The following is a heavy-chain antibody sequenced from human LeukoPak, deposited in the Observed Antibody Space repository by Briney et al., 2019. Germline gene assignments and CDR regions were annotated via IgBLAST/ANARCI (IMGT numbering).Heavy chain of an antibody. J-gene: IGHJ4*02. CDR2: IDSNSNFM. Sequence: TGGSLRLSCAASGFTFGLYSMTWVRRAPGKGLEWVSLIDSNSNFMNYADSVKGRFTISRDNAKKSLYLQMNSLRAEDTAVYYCARPYCSSTSCYLDYWGQGTLVTVSS. V-gene: IGHV3-21*01. CDR3: ARPYCSSTSCYLDY. D-gene: IGHD2-2*01. CDR1: GFTFGLYS.